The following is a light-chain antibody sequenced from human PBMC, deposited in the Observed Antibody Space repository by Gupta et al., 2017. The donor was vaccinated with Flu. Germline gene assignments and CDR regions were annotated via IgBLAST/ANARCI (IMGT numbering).Light chain of an antibody. Sequence: DIVMTQSPDSLAVSLGERATINCKSSQSLLSSSNNLNYLAWYQHKPGQPTKMLFYWSSTRESGVPDRFSGSGSGTDFYLTISSPQAADVAVYYCQQHYSIPPSFGRGTKLEIK. CDR3: QQHYSIPPS. CDR2: WSS. CDR1: QSLLSSSNNLNY. J-gene: IGKJ2*03. V-gene: IGKV4-1*01.